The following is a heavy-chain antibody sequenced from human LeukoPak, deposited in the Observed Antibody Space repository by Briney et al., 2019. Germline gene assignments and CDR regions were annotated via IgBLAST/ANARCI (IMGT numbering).Heavy chain of an antibody. CDR2: IIPIFGTA. CDR3: ARAYYYDSSGYYFDDY. J-gene: IGHJ4*02. Sequence: SVKVSCQDSVGTFSSYAISWVRQAPGQGLEWMEGIIPIFGTANYAQKFQGRVTITADESTSTAYMELSSLRSEDTAVYYCARAYYYDSSGYYFDDYWGQGTLVTVSS. V-gene: IGHV1-69*13. CDR1: VGTFSSYA. D-gene: IGHD3-22*01.